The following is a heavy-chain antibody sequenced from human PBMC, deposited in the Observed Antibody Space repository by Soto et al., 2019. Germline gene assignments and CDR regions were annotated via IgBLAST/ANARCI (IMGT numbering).Heavy chain of an antibody. D-gene: IGHD3-10*01. V-gene: IGHV4-34*01. Sequence: KPSETLSLTCSIYSGSFSGYYWSWIRQPPGKGLEWIGEISQSGNTNYSPSLKSRVSISIDTSKNQFSLKLSSVTAADTAVYYCARGKLLWFGELNWFDPWGQGTLVTVSS. J-gene: IGHJ5*02. CDR3: ARGKLLWFGELNWFDP. CDR2: ISQSGNT. CDR1: SGSFSGYY.